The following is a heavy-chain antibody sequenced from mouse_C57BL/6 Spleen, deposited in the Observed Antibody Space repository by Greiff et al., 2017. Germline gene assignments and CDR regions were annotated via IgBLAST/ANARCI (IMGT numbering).Heavy chain of an antibody. CDR3: ARNYSTYWYFDV. CDR2: IYPGSGST. V-gene: IGHV1-55*01. CDR1: GYTFTSYW. D-gene: IGHD2-5*01. Sequence: QVQLQQPGAELVKPGASVKMSCKASGYTFTSYWITWVKQRPGQGLEWIGDIYPGSGSTNYNEKFKSKATLTVDTSSSTAYMQLSSLTSEDSAVYYCARNYSTYWYFDVWGTGTTVTVSS. J-gene: IGHJ1*03.